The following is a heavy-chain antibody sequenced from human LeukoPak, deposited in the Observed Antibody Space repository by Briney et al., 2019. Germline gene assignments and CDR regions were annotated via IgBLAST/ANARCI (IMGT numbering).Heavy chain of an antibody. CDR1: GYIFTDYR. Sequence: ASVKVSCKASGYIFTDYRLHWVRQAPGQGLEWMGRINPKSGDTNYAQKFQGRVTMTSDTSTTTAYMELRRLKSDDTAFYFCATEDSRSGSYYDPWGQGTLVTVSS. J-gene: IGHJ5*02. V-gene: IGHV1-2*06. CDR2: INPKSGDT. CDR3: ATEDSRSGSYYDP. D-gene: IGHD1-26*01.